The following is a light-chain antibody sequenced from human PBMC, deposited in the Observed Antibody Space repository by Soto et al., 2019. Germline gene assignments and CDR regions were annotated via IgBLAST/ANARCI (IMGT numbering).Light chain of an antibody. Sequence: IVRTQYPATMSVSPGERATLSCRASQSVSSNLAWYQQKPGQAPRLLIYGASTRATGIPARFSGSGSGTEFTLTISSLQSEDFAVYYCQQYNNWPITFGQGTLPEIK. CDR1: QSVSSN. CDR2: GAS. CDR3: QQYNNWPIT. V-gene: IGKV3-15*01. J-gene: IGKJ5*01.